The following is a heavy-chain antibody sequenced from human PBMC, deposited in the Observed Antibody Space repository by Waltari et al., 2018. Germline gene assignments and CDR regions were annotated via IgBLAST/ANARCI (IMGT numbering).Heavy chain of an antibody. J-gene: IGHJ3*02. CDR1: GGSISSGSYY. Sequence: QVQLQESGPGLVKPSQTLSLTCTVSGGSISSGSYYWNWIRQPAGKGLEWSGRIYASGLTNSNPSLKSRVTISVDTPRNQFSLKLTSVTAADTAVYYCARDTEYYYDDSGFVFDIWGQGTMVTVSS. CDR2: IYASGLT. V-gene: IGHV4-61*02. CDR3: ARDTEYYYDDSGFVFDI. D-gene: IGHD3-22*01.